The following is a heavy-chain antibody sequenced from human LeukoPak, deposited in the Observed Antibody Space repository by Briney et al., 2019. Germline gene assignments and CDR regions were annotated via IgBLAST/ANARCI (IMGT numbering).Heavy chain of an antibody. CDR3: ATVFAGNLVDY. Sequence: GASVKVSCKVSGYTLSDLSMHWVRQAPGKGLEWMGSFALEDGEKIYAQKFQGRVTMTEDTSTDTAYMELSSLRSEDTAVYCCATVFAGNLVDYWGQGTLVTVSS. CDR1: GYTLSDLS. J-gene: IGHJ4*02. CDR2: FALEDGEK. V-gene: IGHV1-24*01. D-gene: IGHD2-21*01.